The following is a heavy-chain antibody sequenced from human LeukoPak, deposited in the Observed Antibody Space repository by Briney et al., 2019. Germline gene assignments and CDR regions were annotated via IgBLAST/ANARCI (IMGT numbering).Heavy chain of an antibody. V-gene: IGHV4-34*01. CDR1: GGSFSGYY. D-gene: IGHD3-3*01. Sequence: PSETLSLTCAVYGGSFSGYYWSWIRQPPGKGLEWIGEINHSGSTNYNPSLKSRVTISVDTSKNQFSLKLSSVTAADTAVYYCARTSGYPAEYGMDVWGQGTTVTVSS. J-gene: IGHJ6*02. CDR3: ARTSGYPAEYGMDV. CDR2: INHSGST.